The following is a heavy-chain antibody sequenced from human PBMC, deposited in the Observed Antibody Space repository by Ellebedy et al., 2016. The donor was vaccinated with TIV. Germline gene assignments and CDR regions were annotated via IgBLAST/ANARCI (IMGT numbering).Heavy chain of an antibody. D-gene: IGHD4-17*01. V-gene: IGHV3-7*01. Sequence: GASLKISCAASGFSLSSYWMSWVRQAPGKGLEWVASINQDGSMKYFVDSVKGRFTLSRDHAKNSLYLQMNSLRDEDTAVYYCATEGSHGDYRSTTHAFAIWGQGTVVTVSS. J-gene: IGHJ3*02. CDR1: GFSLSSYW. CDR3: ATEGSHGDYRSTTHAFAI. CDR2: INQDGSMK.